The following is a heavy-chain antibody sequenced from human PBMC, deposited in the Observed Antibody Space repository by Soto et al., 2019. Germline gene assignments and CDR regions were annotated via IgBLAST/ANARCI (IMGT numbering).Heavy chain of an antibody. J-gene: IGHJ4*02. CDR2: INVYNGNT. CDR3: ARDTSRGEYDY. Sequence: QVQLVQSGAEVKKPGASVKVSCKASGYTFTSYGISWVRQAPGQGLEWMGWINVYNGNTNYAQKLQGRVTMTTDTSMSTAYLDLRSLRSDDTAVYFCARDTSRGEYDYWGQGTLVTVSS. D-gene: IGHD3-10*01. V-gene: IGHV1-18*01. CDR1: GYTFTSYG.